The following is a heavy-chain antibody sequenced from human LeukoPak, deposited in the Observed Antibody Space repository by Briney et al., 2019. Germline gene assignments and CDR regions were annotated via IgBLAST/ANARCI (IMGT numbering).Heavy chain of an antibody. D-gene: IGHD5-24*01. J-gene: IGHJ3*02. V-gene: IGHV3-9*01. Sequence: PGRSLRLSCAASGFTFDDYAMHWVRQAPGKGLEWVSGISWNSGSIGYADSVKGRFTISRDNAKNSLYLQMNSLRAEDTALYYCAKDRLRWLQPSGAFDIWGQGTMVTVSS. CDR2: ISWNSGSI. CDR1: GFTFDDYA. CDR3: AKDRLRWLQPSGAFDI.